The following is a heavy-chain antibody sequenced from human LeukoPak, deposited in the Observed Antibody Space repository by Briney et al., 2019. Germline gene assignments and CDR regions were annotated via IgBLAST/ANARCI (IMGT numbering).Heavy chain of an antibody. Sequence: GGSLRLSCAVSGLTFSNFWMSWVRQAPGRGLEWVANIHPEGNEKYHVESVKGRFTISRDNAKNSLFLQMNGLRVEDTAVYCCARGDAFSGDHWGQGTLVTVSS. J-gene: IGHJ4*02. CDR2: IHPEGNEK. CDR3: ARGDAFSGDH. CDR1: GLTFSNFW. V-gene: IGHV3-7*04.